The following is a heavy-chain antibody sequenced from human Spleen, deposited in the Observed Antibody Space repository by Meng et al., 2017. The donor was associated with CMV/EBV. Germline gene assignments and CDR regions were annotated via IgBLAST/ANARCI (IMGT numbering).Heavy chain of an antibody. D-gene: IGHD4-23*01. CDR3: ARSRGGDYYGMDV. CDR2: ISSSGSTI. Sequence: GGSLRLSCAASGFTFSSYEMNWVRQAPGKGLEWVSYISSSGSTIYYADSVKGRFTISRDNAKNSLYLQMNSLRAEDTAVYYCARSRGGDYYGMDVWGQGTTVTVSS. CDR1: GFTFSSYE. V-gene: IGHV3-48*03. J-gene: IGHJ6*02.